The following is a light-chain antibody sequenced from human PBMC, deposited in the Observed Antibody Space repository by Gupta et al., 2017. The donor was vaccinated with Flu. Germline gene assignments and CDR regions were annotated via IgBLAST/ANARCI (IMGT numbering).Light chain of an antibody. V-gene: IGLV3-19*01. CDR2: AKN. Sequence: SSELTQDPAVSVALVQTVRITCQGDSLMKSFACCYQQKPRQAPVLVIYAKNIRPSGIPDRFSGSSSGNTASLTITGSQAEDEADYYCNSQDSTDNHQAVFGGGTKLTVL. CDR3: NSQDSTDNHQAV. J-gene: IGLJ2*01. CDR1: SLMKSF.